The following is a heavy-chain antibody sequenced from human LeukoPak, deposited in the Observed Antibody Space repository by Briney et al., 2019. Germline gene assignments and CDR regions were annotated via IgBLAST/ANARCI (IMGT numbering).Heavy chain of an antibody. CDR2: IYYSGST. V-gene: IGHV4-39*01. D-gene: IGHD6-19*01. Sequence: SETLSLTCTVSGGSISSSSYYWGWIRQPPGKGLEWIGSIYYSGSTYYNPSLKSRVTISADTSKNQFSLKLSSVTAADTAVYYCARLGSGWYMGYFQHWGQGTLVTVSS. J-gene: IGHJ1*01. CDR3: ARLGSGWYMGYFQH. CDR1: GGSISSSSYY.